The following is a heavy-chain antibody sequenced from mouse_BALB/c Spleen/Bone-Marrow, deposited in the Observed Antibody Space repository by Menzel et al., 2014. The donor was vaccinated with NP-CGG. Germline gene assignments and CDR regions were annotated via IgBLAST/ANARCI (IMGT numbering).Heavy chain of an antibody. Sequence: VMLVESGGGLVQPGGSRKLSCAASGFTFRSFGMHWVRQAPEKGLEWVAYISSDSSAVYYADTVKGRFTISRDNPKNTLFLQMTSLRSEDTAMYYCTRGGNWDDFDYWGQGTTLTVSS. D-gene: IGHD4-1*01. CDR3: TRGGNWDDFDY. J-gene: IGHJ2*01. CDR1: GFTFRSFG. CDR2: ISSDSSAV. V-gene: IGHV5-17*02.